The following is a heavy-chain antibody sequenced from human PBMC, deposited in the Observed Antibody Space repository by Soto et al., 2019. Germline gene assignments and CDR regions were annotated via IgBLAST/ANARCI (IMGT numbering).Heavy chain of an antibody. CDR2: IIPIFGTA. Sequence: GASVKVSCKASGGTFSSYASSWVRQAPGQWLEWMGGIIPIFGTANYAQKFQGRVTITADKSTSTAYMELSSLRSEDTAVYYCARDRYYGSGSYYVPYYFDYWGQGTLVTVSS. D-gene: IGHD3-10*01. CDR3: ARDRYYGSGSYYVPYYFDY. J-gene: IGHJ4*02. CDR1: GGTFSSYA. V-gene: IGHV1-69*06.